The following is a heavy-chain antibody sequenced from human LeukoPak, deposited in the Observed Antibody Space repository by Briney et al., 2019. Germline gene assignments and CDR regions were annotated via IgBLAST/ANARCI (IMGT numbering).Heavy chain of an antibody. D-gene: IGHD4-23*01. CDR2: IIPIFGTA. V-gene: IGHV1-69*05. CDR1: GRTFSSYA. CDR3: ARDGTSAEYFQH. J-gene: IGHJ1*01. Sequence: ASVKVSCKASGRTFSSYAISWVRQAPGQGLERMGGIIPIFGTAIYAQKFQGRVTITTDESTSTAYMELSSLRSEDTAVYYCARDGTSAEYFQHWGQGTLVTVSS.